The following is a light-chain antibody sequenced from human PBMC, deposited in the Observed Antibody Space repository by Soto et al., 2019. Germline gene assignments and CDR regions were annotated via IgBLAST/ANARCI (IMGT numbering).Light chain of an antibody. V-gene: IGKV3-20*01. J-gene: IGKJ4*01. CDR1: QRVSSEK. CDR3: HQYGSSRLT. CDR2: GAS. Sequence: MVWTNTPGTLSLSTGERASLSCRASQRVSSEKLAWYQQKPGQAPRLLIFGASGRATGIPERFSGSGSGTDFSLTISRLEPEDSAVYYCHQYGSSRLTLGGGTEVDI.